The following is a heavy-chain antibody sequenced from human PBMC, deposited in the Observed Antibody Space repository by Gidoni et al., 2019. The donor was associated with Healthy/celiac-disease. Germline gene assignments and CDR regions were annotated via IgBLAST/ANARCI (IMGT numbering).Heavy chain of an antibody. CDR2: ISAYNGNT. Sequence: VQLVQSGAEVKKPGASVKVSCQASGYTFTSYGISWVRQAPGQGLEWMGWISAYNGNTNYAQKLQGRVTMTTDTSTSTAYMALRILRSDDTAVYYCARDLTAVTNVYYYYYYGMDVWGQGTTVTVSS. V-gene: IGHV1-18*01. J-gene: IGHJ6*02. CDR1: GYTFTSYG. D-gene: IGHD4-17*01. CDR3: ARDLTAVTNVYYYYYYGMDV.